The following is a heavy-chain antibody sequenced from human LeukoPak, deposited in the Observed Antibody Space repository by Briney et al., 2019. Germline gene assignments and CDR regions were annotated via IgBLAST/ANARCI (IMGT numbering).Heavy chain of an antibody. CDR2: IKSDGSST. J-gene: IGHJ4*02. D-gene: IGHD6-13*01. CDR1: GFXFSNYW. V-gene: IGHV3-74*01. Sequence: GGSLRLSCAASGFXFSNYWMHWVRQAPGKGPVWVSRIKSDGSSTRFADSVQGRFTISRDNVKNTLYLQMNSLRAEDTAVYYCARGGDSSNWYPGYFDYWGQGALVTVSS. CDR3: ARGGDSSNWYPGYFDY.